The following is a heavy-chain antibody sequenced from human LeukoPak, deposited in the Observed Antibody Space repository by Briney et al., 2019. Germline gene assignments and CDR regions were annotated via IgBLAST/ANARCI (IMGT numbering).Heavy chain of an antibody. CDR3: ARPAAYYYDSSGRFDY. CDR1: GGSFSGYY. Sequence: SETLSLTCAVYGGSFSGYYWSWIRQPPGKGLEWIGEINHSGSTNYNPSLKSRVTISVDTSKNQFSLKLSSVTAADTAVYYRARPAAYYYDSSGRFDYWGQGTLVTVSS. V-gene: IGHV4-34*01. J-gene: IGHJ4*02. D-gene: IGHD3-22*01. CDR2: INHSGST.